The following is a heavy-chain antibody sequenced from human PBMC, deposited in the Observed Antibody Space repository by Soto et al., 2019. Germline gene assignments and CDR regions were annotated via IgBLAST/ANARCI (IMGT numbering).Heavy chain of an antibody. D-gene: IGHD3-16*01. Sequence: QVHLEESGGGLVKPGGSLRLSCTASGFTFSDYYMSWIRQAPGKGLEWISDISDSGRITHHADSVEGRFTISRDNAKDSLYLQLNSLRPEDSAIYYCARDHGGGGLALEYWGQGTLVSVSS. J-gene: IGHJ4*02. CDR1: GFTFSDYY. V-gene: IGHV3-11*01. CDR2: ISDSGRIT. CDR3: ARDHGGGGLALEY.